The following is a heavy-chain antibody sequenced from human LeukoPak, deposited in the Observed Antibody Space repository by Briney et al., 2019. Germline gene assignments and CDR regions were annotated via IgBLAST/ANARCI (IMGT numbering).Heavy chain of an antibody. D-gene: IGHD5-12*01. J-gene: IGHJ4*02. CDR2: IYYSGST. CDR3: ARYSGHGGYFDY. CDR1: GGSFSGYY. Sequence: SETLSLTCAVYGGSFSGYYWSWIRQPPGKGLEWIGYIYYSGSTNYNPSLKSRVTISVDTSKNQFSLKLSSVTAADTAVYYCARYSGHGGYFDYWGQGTLVTVSS. V-gene: IGHV4-59*01.